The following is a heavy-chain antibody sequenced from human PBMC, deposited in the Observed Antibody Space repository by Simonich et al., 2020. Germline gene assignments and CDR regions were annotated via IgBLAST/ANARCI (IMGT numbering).Heavy chain of an antibody. CDR3: ARDYDILTGYYTFDY. J-gene: IGHJ4*02. CDR1: GFSLSNARMG. CDR2: IFSNDEK. Sequence: QVTLQESGPVLVQPTETLTLTCTVSGFSLSNARMGVSWIRQPPGKALEWLAHIFSNDEKSYNRSLKSRLTITKDTSKSQVVLTMTNMDPVDTATYYCARDYDILTGYYTFDYWGQGTLVTVSS. D-gene: IGHD3-9*01. V-gene: IGHV2-26*02.